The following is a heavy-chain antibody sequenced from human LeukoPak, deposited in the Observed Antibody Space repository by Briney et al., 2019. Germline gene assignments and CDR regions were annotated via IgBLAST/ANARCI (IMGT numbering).Heavy chain of an antibody. J-gene: IGHJ4*02. V-gene: IGHV3-21*01. Sequence: GGSLRLSCAASGFTFSSYSMNWVRQAPGKGLEWVSSISSSSSYIYYADSVKGRFTISRDNAKNSLYLQMNSLRAEDTAVHYCARDPGSGIQLWFFWYWGQGTLVTVSS. CDR3: ARDPGSGIQLWFFWY. CDR1: GFTFSSYS. D-gene: IGHD5-18*01. CDR2: ISSSSSYI.